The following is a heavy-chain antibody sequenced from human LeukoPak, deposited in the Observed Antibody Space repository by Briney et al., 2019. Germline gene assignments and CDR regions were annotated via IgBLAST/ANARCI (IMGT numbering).Heavy chain of an antibody. D-gene: IGHD3-3*01. CDR3: ARGGIRITIFGVATLGFDY. CDR2: MNHSGST. J-gene: IGHJ4*02. V-gene: IGHV4-34*01. CDR1: GGSFSGYY. Sequence: SETLSLTCAVYGGSFSGYYWSWIRQPPGKGLEWIGEMNHSGSTNYNPSLKSRVTISVDTSKNQFSLKLSSVTAADTAVYNCARGGIRITIFGVATLGFDYWRQGTLVTVSS.